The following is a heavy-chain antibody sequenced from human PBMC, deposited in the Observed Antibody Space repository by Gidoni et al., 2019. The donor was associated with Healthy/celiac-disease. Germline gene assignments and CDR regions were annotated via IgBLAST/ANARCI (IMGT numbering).Heavy chain of an antibody. Sequence: QVQLQQWGAGLLKPSETLSLTRAVYGGSFSGYYWSWIRQPPGKGLEWIGEINHSGSTNYNPSLKSRVTISVDTSKNQFSLKLSSVTAADTAVYYCARGRGSSSDFDYWGQGTLVTVSS. CDR3: ARGRGSSSDFDY. CDR1: GGSFSGYY. CDR2: INHSGST. D-gene: IGHD6-6*01. V-gene: IGHV4-34*01. J-gene: IGHJ4*02.